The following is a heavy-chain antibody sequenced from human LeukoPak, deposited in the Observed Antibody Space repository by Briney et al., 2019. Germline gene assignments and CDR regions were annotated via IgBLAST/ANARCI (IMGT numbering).Heavy chain of an antibody. J-gene: IGHJ6*02. V-gene: IGHV3-30*18. CDR1: GFTFSSYG. CDR2: ISYDGSNK. CDR3: AKEIEARYYYYYGMDV. D-gene: IGHD2-21*01. Sequence: PGGSLRLSCAASGFTFSSYGMHWVRQAPGKGLEWVAVISYDGSNKYYADSVKGRFTISRDNSKNTLYLQMNCLRAEDTAVYYCAKEIEARYYYYYGMDVWGQGTTVTVSS.